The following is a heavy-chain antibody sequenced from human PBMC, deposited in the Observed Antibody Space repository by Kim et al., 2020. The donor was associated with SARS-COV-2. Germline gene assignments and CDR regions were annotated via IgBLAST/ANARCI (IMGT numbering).Heavy chain of an antibody. CDR3: AKDRWSSSYFDY. J-gene: IGHJ4*02. Sequence: DSVKGRFTIARDNSKNTLYLQMTRLRAEDTAVYYCAKDRWSSSYFDYWGQGTLVTVSS. D-gene: IGHD6-6*01. V-gene: IGHV3-33*06.